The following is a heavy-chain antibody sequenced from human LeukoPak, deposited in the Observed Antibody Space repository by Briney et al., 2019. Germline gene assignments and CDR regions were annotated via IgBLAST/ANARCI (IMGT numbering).Heavy chain of an antibody. D-gene: IGHD6-6*01. CDR3: ARDPAGIAARRGDYYMDV. CDR2: IYSGGNT. CDR1: GFTVSSNY. Sequence: GGSLRLSCAASGFTVSSNYMSWVRQAPGKGLEWVPVIYSGGNTYYADSVKGRFTVSRDNSKNTLYLQMNSLRAEDTAVYYCARDPAGIAARRGDYYMDVWGKGTTVTVSS. V-gene: IGHV3-53*01. J-gene: IGHJ6*03.